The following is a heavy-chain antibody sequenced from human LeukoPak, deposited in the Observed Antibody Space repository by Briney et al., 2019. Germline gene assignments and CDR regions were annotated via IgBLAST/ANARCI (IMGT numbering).Heavy chain of an antibody. V-gene: IGHV3-33*06. J-gene: IGHJ4*02. CDR3: AKHHYDFWSGYFGEY. Sequence: GGSLRLSCAASGFXFSNHGMHWVRQAPGKGLEWVALIWYDGSNENYADSVKGRFTISRDSSKNTLYLQMNSLRAEDTAVYYCAKHHYDFWSGYFGEYWGQGTLVTVSS. D-gene: IGHD3-3*01. CDR2: IWYDGSNE. CDR1: GFXFSNHG.